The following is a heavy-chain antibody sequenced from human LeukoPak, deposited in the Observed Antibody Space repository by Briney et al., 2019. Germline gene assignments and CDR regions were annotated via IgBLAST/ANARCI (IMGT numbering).Heavy chain of an antibody. D-gene: IGHD3-10*01. J-gene: IGHJ6*03. Sequence: GGSLRLSCAASGFTFSSYWMSWVRQAPGKGLEWVANIKQDGSEKYYVDSVKGRFTISRDNAKNSLYLQMNSLRAEDTAVYYCARDRGYCYYYMDVWGKGTTVTISS. V-gene: IGHV3-7*01. CDR1: GFTFSSYW. CDR2: IKQDGSEK. CDR3: ARDRGYCYYYMDV.